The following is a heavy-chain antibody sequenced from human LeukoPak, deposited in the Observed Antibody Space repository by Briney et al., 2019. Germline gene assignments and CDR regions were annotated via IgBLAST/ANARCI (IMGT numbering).Heavy chain of an antibody. J-gene: IGHJ4*02. CDR1: GYTFTSYY. V-gene: IGHV1-46*01. CDR3: AREGSEMATPFDY. CDR2: INPSGGST. D-gene: IGHD5-24*01. Sequence: ASVKVSCKASGYTFTSYYMHWVRQAPGQGLEWTGIINPSGGSTSYAQKFQGRVTMTSDTSTSTVYMELSSLRSEDTAVYYCAREGSEMATPFDYWGQGTLVTVSS.